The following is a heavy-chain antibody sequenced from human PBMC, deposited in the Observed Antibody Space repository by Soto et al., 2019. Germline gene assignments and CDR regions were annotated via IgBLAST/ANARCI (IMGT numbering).Heavy chain of an antibody. D-gene: IGHD3-3*01. CDR1: GYTFTSYD. CDR2: MNPNSGNT. J-gene: IGHJ3*02. Sequence: ASVKVSCKASGYTFTSYDINWVRQATGQGLEWMRWMNPNSGNTGYAQKFQGRVTMTRNTSISTAYMELSSLRSEDTAVYYCARGRNYDFWSGYHDAFDIWGQGTIVTVSS. CDR3: ARGRNYDFWSGYHDAFDI. V-gene: IGHV1-8*01.